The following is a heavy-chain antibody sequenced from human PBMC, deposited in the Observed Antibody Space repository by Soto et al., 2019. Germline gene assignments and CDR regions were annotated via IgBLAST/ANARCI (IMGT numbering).Heavy chain of an antibody. V-gene: IGHV3-64*01. CDR1: GFTLSGYA. D-gene: IGHD6-6*01. J-gene: IGHJ6*03. CDR3: ARRARPDFYYMDV. Sequence: EVQLAESGGGLAQPGGSLRQSCAASGFTLSGYAMDWVRQAPGKGLEYVSGISSNGVGTYYANSVQGRFTISRDNSKNTVYLQMGSLRPEDMAVYYCARRARPDFYYMDVWGKGTTVTVSS. CDR2: ISSNGVGT.